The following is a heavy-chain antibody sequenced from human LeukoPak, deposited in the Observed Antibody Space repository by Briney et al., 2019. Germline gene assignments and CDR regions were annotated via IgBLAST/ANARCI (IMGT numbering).Heavy chain of an antibody. CDR1: GGTFSSYA. CDR2: IIPIFGTA. D-gene: IGHD4-23*01. V-gene: IGHV1-69*05. Sequence: SVKVSCKASGGTFSSYAISWVRQAPGQGLEWMGGIIPIFGTANYAQKFQGRVTITTDESTSTAYMELSSLRSEDTAVYYCVRDSRVTTVVTHYFDYWGQGTLVTVSS. CDR3: VRDSRVTTVVTHYFDY. J-gene: IGHJ4*02.